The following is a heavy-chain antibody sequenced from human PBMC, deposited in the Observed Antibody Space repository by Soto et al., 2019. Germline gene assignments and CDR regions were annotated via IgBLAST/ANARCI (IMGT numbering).Heavy chain of an antibody. CDR1: GYTFTSYA. J-gene: IGHJ6*02. CDR3: ARERGSSWYFGNSLMDV. D-gene: IGHD6-13*01. V-gene: IGHV1-3*01. CDR2: INAGNGNT. Sequence: ASVKVSCKASGYTFTSYAMHWVRQAPGQRLEWMGWINAGNGNTKYSQKFQGRVTITRDTSASTAYMELSSPRSEDTAVYYCARERGSSWYFGNSLMDVWGQGTTVTVSS.